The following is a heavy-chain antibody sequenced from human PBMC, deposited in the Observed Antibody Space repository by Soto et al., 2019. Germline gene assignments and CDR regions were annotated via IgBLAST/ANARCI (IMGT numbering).Heavy chain of an antibody. CDR3: ARLMVYANNWFDP. D-gene: IGHD2-8*01. J-gene: IGHJ5*02. CDR2: INHSGST. V-gene: IGHV4-34*01. Sequence: SETLSLTCAVYGGSFSGYYWSWIRQPPGKGLEWIGEINHSGSTNYNPSLKSRVTISVDTSKNQFSLKLSSVTAADTAVYYCARLMVYANNWFDPRGQGTLVTVSS. CDR1: GGSFSGYY.